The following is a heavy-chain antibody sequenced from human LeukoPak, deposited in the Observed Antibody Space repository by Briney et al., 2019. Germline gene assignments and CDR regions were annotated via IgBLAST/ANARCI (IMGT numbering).Heavy chain of an antibody. J-gene: IGHJ4*02. CDR2: VGTDSDT. Sequence: PGGSLRLSCAASGFTFRTSAFSWVRQSPGRGLEWVSTVGTDSDTYYADSVKGRFTISRDNSKTTVYLQMTGLRADDTAVYYCAKKTPGIHPFDSWGQGTLVTVSP. CDR1: GFTFRTSA. CDR3: AKKTPGIHPFDS. D-gene: IGHD6-13*01. V-gene: IGHV3-23*01.